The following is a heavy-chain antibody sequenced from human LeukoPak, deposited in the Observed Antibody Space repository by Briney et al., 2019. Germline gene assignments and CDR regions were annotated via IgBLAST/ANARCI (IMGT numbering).Heavy chain of an antibody. CDR3: ARQVKRYCSSTSCYGSDFDY. V-gene: IGHV4-59*08. D-gene: IGHD2-2*01. CDR2: IYYSGST. J-gene: IGHJ4*02. CDR1: GGSISNYY. Sequence: PSETLSLTCTVSGGSISNYYWSWIRQPPGKGLEWIGYIYYSGSTKYNPSLKSRVTISVDKSKNQFSLKLSSVTAADTAVYYCARQVKRYCSSTSCYGSDFDYWGQGTLVTVSS.